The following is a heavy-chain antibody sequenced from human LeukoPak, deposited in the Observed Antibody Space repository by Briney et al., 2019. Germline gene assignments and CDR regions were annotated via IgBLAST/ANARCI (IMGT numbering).Heavy chain of an antibody. CDR1: GFTFSSYE. CDR2: ISSSGSTI. Sequence: GGSLRLSCAASGFTFSSYEMNWVRQAPGKGLEWVSYISSSGSTIYYADSVRGRFTISRDNAKNSLFLQMNSLRDEDTAVYYCARDVLRYFDWLPPQNTFDYWGQGTLVTVSS. V-gene: IGHV3-48*03. CDR3: ARDVLRYFDWLPPQNTFDY. D-gene: IGHD3-9*01. J-gene: IGHJ4*02.